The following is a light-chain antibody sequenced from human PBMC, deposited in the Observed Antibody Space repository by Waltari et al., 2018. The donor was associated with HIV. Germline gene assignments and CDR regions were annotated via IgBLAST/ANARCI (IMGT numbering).Light chain of an antibody. Sequence: SVMTQPPSASGTPGQKVNISCSGSSDNIGGRYVYWYQKVPGASPKILIFRNNQRPSGVHARFSASKSGTSAFLAITGLRSDDEAEYYCATWHDRLWVFGGGTKVTVL. CDR1: SDNIGGRY. J-gene: IGLJ3*02. CDR3: ATWHDRLWV. CDR2: RNN. V-gene: IGLV1-47*01.